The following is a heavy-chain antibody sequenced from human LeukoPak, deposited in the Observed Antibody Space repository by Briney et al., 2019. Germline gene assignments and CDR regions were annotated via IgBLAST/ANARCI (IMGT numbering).Heavy chain of an antibody. CDR2: ISTYNGNT. D-gene: IGHD6-19*01. CDR3: ARYLYSSGWDGDAFDI. CDR1: GYTFTTYG. J-gene: IGHJ3*02. Sequence: GASVKVSCKASGYTFTTYGIIWVRQAPGQGLEWMGWISTYNGNTNYAQKFQGRVTMTTDTSTSTAYMELRSLRSDDTAVYYCARYLYSSGWDGDAFDIWGQGTMVTVSS. V-gene: IGHV1-18*01.